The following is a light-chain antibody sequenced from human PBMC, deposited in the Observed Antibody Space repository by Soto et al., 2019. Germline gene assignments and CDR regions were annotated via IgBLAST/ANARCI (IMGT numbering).Light chain of an antibody. CDR3: ASWDDRLNGPV. V-gene: IGLV1-44*01. J-gene: IGLJ2*01. Sequence: QSVLTQPPSASGTPGQRVTISCAGSNSNIGSNTVNWYQHLPGTAPKLLIHSDNHRASGVPDRLSGSKSGTSASLAISGLQSEDEANYYCASWDDRLNGPVFGGGTKLTVL. CDR1: NSNIGSNT. CDR2: SDN.